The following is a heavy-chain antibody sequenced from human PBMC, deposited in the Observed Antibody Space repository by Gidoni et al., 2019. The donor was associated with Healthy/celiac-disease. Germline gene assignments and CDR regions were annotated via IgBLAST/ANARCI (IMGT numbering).Heavy chain of an antibody. CDR2: IKSKTDGGTT. D-gene: IGHD2-15*01. Sequence: EVQLVESGGGLVKPGGSLRLSCAASGFTFSNAWMSWVRQAPGKGLEWVGRIKSKTDGGTTDYVAPVKGRFTISRDDSKNTLYLQMNSLKTEDTAVYYCTTDIEIVVVVAATLKAGTYDYWGQGTLVTVSS. J-gene: IGHJ4*02. CDR1: GFTFSNAW. V-gene: IGHV3-15*01. CDR3: TTDIEIVVVVAATLKAGTYDY.